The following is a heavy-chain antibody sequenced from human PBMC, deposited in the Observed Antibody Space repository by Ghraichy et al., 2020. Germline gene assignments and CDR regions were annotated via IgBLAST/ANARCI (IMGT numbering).Heavy chain of an antibody. CDR3: AGVSRGDAFDI. J-gene: IGHJ3*02. CDR1: GFTVSSNY. D-gene: IGHD2-2*01. CDR2: IYSGGST. V-gene: IGHV3-53*04. Sequence: GGSLRLSCAASGFTVSSNYMSWVRQAPGKGLEWVSVIYSGGSTYYADSVKGRFTISRHNSKNTLYLQMNSLRAEDTAGYYCAGVSRGDAFDIWGQGTMVTVSS.